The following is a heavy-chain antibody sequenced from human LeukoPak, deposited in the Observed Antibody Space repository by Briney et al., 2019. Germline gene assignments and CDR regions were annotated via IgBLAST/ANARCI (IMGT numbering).Heavy chain of an antibody. Sequence: SETLSLTCAVYGGSFSGYYWSWIRQPPGKGLEWIGEINHSGSTNYNPSLKSRVTISVDTSKNQFSLKLSSVTAADTAVYYCARGGYSYGSWFDPWGQGTLVTVSS. CDR2: INHSGST. CDR1: GGSFSGYY. CDR3: ARGGYSYGSWFDP. J-gene: IGHJ5*02. V-gene: IGHV4-34*01. D-gene: IGHD5-18*01.